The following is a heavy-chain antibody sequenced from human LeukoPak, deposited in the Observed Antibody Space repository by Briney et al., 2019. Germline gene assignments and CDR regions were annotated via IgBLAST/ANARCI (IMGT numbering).Heavy chain of an antibody. Sequence: GASVKVSCKASGYTFTGYYIHWVRQAPGQGLEWMGWINPNSGGTNYAQKFQGRVTMTRDTSISTAYMELSRLRSDDTAVYYCARDGPYYYGSGSYWHFQHWGQGTLVTVSS. CDR1: GYTFTGYY. V-gene: IGHV1-2*02. D-gene: IGHD3-10*01. CDR2: INPNSGGT. J-gene: IGHJ1*01. CDR3: ARDGPYYYGSGSYWHFQH.